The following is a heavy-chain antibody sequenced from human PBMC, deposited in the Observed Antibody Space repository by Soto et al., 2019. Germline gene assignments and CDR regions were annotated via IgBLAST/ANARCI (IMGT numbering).Heavy chain of an antibody. CDR3: ARHQSPPYGSGGSCYSFDY. CDR2: IYSGGSA. Sequence: EVQLVETGGGLIQPGGSLRLSCEASGFIVSNNYMSWVRQAPGKGLEWVSVIYSGGSAYYADSVKGRFTISRDNSKNTLCLHCNGLGAEDRPGYYCARHQSPPYGSGGSCYSFDYWGQGTLVTVSS. V-gene: IGHV3-53*02. D-gene: IGHD2-15*01. CDR1: GFIVSNNY. J-gene: IGHJ4*02.